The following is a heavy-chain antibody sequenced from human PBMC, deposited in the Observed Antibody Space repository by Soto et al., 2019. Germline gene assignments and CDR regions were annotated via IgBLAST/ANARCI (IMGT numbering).Heavy chain of an antibody. CDR3: VKPPGYYDDSTTYYCV. J-gene: IGHJ4*02. V-gene: IGHV3-64D*06. Sequence: PGGSLRLSCSASGFTFSSYDIHWVRQAPGKGLEYVSSISSDGSTYYAVSVKGRFTISRDNSRNTLYLRMSSLRAEDTAVYYCVKPPGYYDDSTTYYCVWGQGTLGTV. D-gene: IGHD3-22*01. CDR1: GFTFSSYD. CDR2: ISSDGST.